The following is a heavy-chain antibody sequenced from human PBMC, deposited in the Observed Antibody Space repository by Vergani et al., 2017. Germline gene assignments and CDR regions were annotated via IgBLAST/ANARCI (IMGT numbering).Heavy chain of an antibody. V-gene: IGHV4-31*11. CDR1: GGSISSGGYY. CDR3: ARVATRGYFDY. CDR2: IYYSGST. J-gene: IGHJ4*02. D-gene: IGHD3-16*01. Sequence: QVQLQQWGAGLLKPSETLSLTCAVSGGSISSGGYYWSWIRQHPGKGLEWIGYIYYSGSTYYNPSLKSRVTISVDTSKNQFSLKLSSVTAADTAVYYCARVATRGYFDYWGQGTLVTVSS.